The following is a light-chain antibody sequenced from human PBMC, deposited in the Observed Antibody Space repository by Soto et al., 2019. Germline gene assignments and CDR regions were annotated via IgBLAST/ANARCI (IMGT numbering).Light chain of an antibody. J-gene: IGKJ1*01. CDR3: QQCSFSPRT. CDR1: QGVSNL. Sequence: EIVLAQSPGTLSLSPGERATLSCRASQGVSNLLAWYQQRPGHAPRLLIHDASNRATGIPDRFSGSGSETDFTLTISRLDPEDSAVYYCQQCSFSPRTFGQGTKVDIK. CDR2: DAS. V-gene: IGKV3-20*01.